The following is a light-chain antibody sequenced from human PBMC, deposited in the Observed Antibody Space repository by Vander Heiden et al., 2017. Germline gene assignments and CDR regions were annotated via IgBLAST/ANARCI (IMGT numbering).Light chain of an antibody. CDR2: AAS. Sequence: DIQMTQSPSSLSASVGDRVTITCRASQSISSYLNWYQQKPGKAPKLLIYAASSLQSGVPSRFSGSGYGTDFTLTISSLQPEDFATYYCQQSDSTPPETFSQGTKVXIK. CDR3: QQSDSTPPET. V-gene: IGKV1-39*01. J-gene: IGKJ1*01. CDR1: QSISSY.